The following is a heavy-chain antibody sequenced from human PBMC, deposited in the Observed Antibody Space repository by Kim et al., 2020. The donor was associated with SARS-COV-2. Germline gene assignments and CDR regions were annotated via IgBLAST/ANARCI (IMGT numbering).Heavy chain of an antibody. V-gene: IGHV7-4-1*02. Sequence: ASVKVSCKASGYTFTDYALNWVRQAPGQGLEWMGWISPNTGNPTYAQGFTGRFVFSLDTSVSTAYLQISSLKPEDAAVYYCARDLVYKFDYWGQGTLVTV. J-gene: IGHJ4*02. D-gene: IGHD2-8*01. CDR3: ARDLVYKFDY. CDR1: GYTFTDYA. CDR2: ISPNTGNP.